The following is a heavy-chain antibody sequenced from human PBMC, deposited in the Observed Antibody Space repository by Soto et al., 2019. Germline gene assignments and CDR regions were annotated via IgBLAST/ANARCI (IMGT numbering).Heavy chain of an antibody. J-gene: IGHJ1*01. CDR3: AKLLAPAGTTIEYFQH. CDR1: GFTFSSYG. CDR2: ISYDGSNK. D-gene: IGHD1-1*01. Sequence: QVQLVESGGGVVQPGRSLRLSCAASGFTFSSYGMHWVRQAPGKGLEWVAVISYDGSNKYYADSVKGRFTISRDNSKKPLYLQMNSLRAEDTAVYYCAKLLAPAGTTIEYFQHWGQGTLVTVSS. V-gene: IGHV3-30*18.